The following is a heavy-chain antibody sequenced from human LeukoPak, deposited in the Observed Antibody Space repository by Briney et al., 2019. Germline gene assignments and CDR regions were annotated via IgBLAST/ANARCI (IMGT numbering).Heavy chain of an antibody. D-gene: IGHD3-10*01. CDR1: GYSFTSSX. CDR3: ARQPGAGWFDP. V-gene: IGHV5-51*01. J-gene: IGHJ5*02. Sequence: GESLKISCQASGYSFTSSXIGWARXMPGKGLEWMAIINPGDSDTRYSPSFQGQVTISADKSISTVYLQWGSLKASDTAMYYCARQPGAGWFDPWGQGTLVTVSS. CDR2: INPGDSDT.